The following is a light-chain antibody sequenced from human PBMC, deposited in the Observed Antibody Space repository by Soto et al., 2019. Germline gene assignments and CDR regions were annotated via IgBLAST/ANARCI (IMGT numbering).Light chain of an antibody. CDR3: QQSYSSPRT. CDR1: QSITFY. CDR2: EAS. Sequence: DIQMTQSPSSLSASVGDRVTITCRASQSITFYLNWYQQKPGKAPKLLIYEASSLQSGVPSRISGSGSGTDFALTISSLQPEDFATHYCQQSYSSPRTFGQGTRWIS. J-gene: IGKJ1*01. V-gene: IGKV1-39*01.